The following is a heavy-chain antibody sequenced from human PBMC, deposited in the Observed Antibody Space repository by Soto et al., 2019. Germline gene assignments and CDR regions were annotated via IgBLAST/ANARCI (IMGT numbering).Heavy chain of an antibody. CDR2: INAGNGNT. J-gene: IGHJ4*02. CDR1: GYTFTSYA. Sequence: QVQLVQSGAEEKKRGASVKVSCKASGYTFTSYAMHWVRQAPGQRLEWMGWINAGNGNTKYAQKFQGRVTITSNTSASTAYIELSNQSSEEKAVSYCARSIVVVTALDYWGQGTLVTVSS. V-gene: IGHV1-3*05. CDR3: ARSIVVVTALDY. D-gene: IGHD2-21*02.